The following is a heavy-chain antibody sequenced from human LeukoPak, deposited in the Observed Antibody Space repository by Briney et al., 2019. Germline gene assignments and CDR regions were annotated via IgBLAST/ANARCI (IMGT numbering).Heavy chain of an antibody. D-gene: IGHD3/OR15-3a*01. CDR1: GGSISSSSYY. Sequence: PSETLSLTCTVSGGSISSSSYYWGWIRQPPGKGLEWIGNIYYSGNTYYNASLKSQVSISIDTSKNQFSLKLTSVTAADTAVYYCARQTGSGLFILPGDQGTLVTVSS. CDR2: IYYSGNT. V-gene: IGHV4-39*01. CDR3: ARQTGSGLFILP. J-gene: IGHJ4*02.